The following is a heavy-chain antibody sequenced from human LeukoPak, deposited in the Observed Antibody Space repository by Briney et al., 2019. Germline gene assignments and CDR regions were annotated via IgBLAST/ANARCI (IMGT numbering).Heavy chain of an antibody. Sequence: SETLSLTCAVSGGSISSSNWWSWVRQPPGKGLEWIGEIYHSGSTNYNPSLKSRVTISVDTSKNQFSLKLSSVTAADTAVYYCARVSILTGLYFGGQGTLVTVSS. CDR3: ARVSILTGLYF. J-gene: IGHJ4*02. CDR1: GGSISSSNW. V-gene: IGHV4-4*02. CDR2: IYHSGST. D-gene: IGHD3-9*01.